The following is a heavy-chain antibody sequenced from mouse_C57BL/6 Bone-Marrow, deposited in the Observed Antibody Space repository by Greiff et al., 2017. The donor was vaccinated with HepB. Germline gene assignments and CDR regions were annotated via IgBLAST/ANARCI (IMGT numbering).Heavy chain of an antibody. CDR1: GYTFTSYW. D-gene: IGHD1-1*01. V-gene: IGHV1-64*01. J-gene: IGHJ2*01. CDR2: IHPNSGST. Sequence: QVQLQQPGAELVKPGASVKLSCKASGYTFTSYWMHWVKQRPGQGLEWIGMIHPNSGSTNYNEKFKSKATLTVDKSSSTAYMQLSSLTSEDSAVYYCAPITTVVAMDYFDYWGQGTTLTVSS. CDR3: APITTVVAMDYFDY.